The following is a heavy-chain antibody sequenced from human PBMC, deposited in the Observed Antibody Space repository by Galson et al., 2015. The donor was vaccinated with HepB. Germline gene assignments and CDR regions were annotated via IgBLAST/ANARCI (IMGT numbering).Heavy chain of an antibody. V-gene: IGHV5-51*01. Sequence: QSGAEVKKPGESLKISCKGSGYSFTSYWNGWVRQMPGKGLEWMGIIYPGGSDTRYSPSFQGQVTISADKSISTAYLQWSSLKASDTATYYCARHPLSGGYSGYDHTGAFDYWGQGTLVTVSS. CDR3: ARHPLSGGYSGYDHTGAFDY. CDR1: GYSFTSYW. D-gene: IGHD5-12*01. CDR2: IYPGGSDT. J-gene: IGHJ4*02.